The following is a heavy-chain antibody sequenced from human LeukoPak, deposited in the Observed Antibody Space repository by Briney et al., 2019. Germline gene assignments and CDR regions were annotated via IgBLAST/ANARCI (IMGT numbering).Heavy chain of an antibody. CDR1: GFTFDDYA. D-gene: IGHD3-22*01. CDR3: AKDYDSSGSYFDY. CDR2: ISWNSGSI. Sequence: GGSLRFSCAASGFTFDDYAMHWVRQAPGKGLEWVSGISWNSGSIGYADSVKGRFTISRDNAKNSLYLQMNSLRAEDTALYYCAKDYDSSGSYFDYWGQGTLVTVSS. V-gene: IGHV3-9*01. J-gene: IGHJ4*02.